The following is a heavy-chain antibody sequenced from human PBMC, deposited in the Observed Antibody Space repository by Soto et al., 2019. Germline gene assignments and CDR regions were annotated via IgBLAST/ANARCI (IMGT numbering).Heavy chain of an antibody. Sequence: AETLSRTCADYGGSFTGYYWNWIRQPPGKGLEWIGEIHHTGTINYNPSFKSRVTLSVDTSKNQFSLNMKSVNAADTAVYYCARFEVGATTNDDWGQGTLVTVSS. CDR3: ARFEVGATTNDD. CDR1: GGSFTGYY. J-gene: IGHJ4*02. CDR2: IHHTGTI. D-gene: IGHD3-3*01. V-gene: IGHV4-34*01.